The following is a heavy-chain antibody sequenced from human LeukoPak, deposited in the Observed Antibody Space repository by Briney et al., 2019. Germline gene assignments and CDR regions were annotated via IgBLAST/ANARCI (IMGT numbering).Heavy chain of an antibody. CDR3: ARETSQKGAHYMDV. V-gene: IGHV4-34*01. CDR1: GGSFSGYY. CDR2: INHSGST. Sequence: PSETLSLTCAVYGGSFSGYYWSWIRQPLGKGLEWIGEINHSGSTNYNPSLESRVTISVDTSKNQFSLKLSSVTAADTAVYYCARETSQKGAHYMDVWGKGTTVTISS. D-gene: IGHD3-16*01. J-gene: IGHJ6*03.